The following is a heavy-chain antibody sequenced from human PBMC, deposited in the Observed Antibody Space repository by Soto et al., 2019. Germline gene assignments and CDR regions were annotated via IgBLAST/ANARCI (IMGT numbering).Heavy chain of an antibody. J-gene: IGHJ3*02. CDR2: IYDTWTT. D-gene: IGHD3-10*02. Sequence: QVQLQEAGPGLVRPSQTLSLTCTVAGGSMSENDYYWSWLRQSPGQGLQWIGYIYDTWTTSYSPSLKSRVTMSADTSRNQFSLKLTSVTAADTALYFCARGLVRGGLDIWGQWTLVTVSS. CDR1: GGSMSENDYY. V-gene: IGHV4-30-4*01. CDR3: ARGLVRGGLDI.